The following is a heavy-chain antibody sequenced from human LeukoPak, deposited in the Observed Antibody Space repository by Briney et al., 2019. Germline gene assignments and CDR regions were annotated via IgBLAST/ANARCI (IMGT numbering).Heavy chain of an antibody. CDR3: ARILFYDTSGRTYYFDY. CDR2: IKKDGSEK. V-gene: IGHV3-7*01. J-gene: IGHJ4*02. CDR1: GFTFSSYG. D-gene: IGHD3-22*01. Sequence: GGSLRLSCAASGFTFSSYGMSWVRQAPGKGLEWVANIKKDGSEKYYVDSVKGRFTISRDNAKNSQYLQMSSLRAEDTALYYCARILFYDTSGRTYYFDYWGQGSLVTVSS.